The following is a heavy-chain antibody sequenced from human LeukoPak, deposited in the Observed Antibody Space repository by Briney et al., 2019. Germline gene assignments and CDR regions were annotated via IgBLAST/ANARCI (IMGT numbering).Heavy chain of an antibody. CDR1: GLAFTTSA. V-gene: IGHV3-48*01. J-gene: IGHJ3*02. Sequence: GGSLRLSCAASGLAFTTSAMNWVRQTPGKGLEWLSFISSSSNAIYYGDSVRGRFTISRDNAKNSLYLQMNSLRAGDTAIYFCARGRDHAFDIWGQGTRVTVSS. CDR3: ARGRDHAFDI. CDR2: ISSSSNAI.